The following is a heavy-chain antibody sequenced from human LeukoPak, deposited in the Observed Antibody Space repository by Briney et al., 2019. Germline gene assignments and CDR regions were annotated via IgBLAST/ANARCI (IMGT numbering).Heavy chain of an antibody. V-gene: IGHV1-2*02. CDR2: INPNSGGT. CDR3: ARDKEYSRGWYWGFDY. D-gene: IGHD6-19*01. CDR1: GYTFTGYY. J-gene: IGHJ4*02. Sequence: GASVKVSCEASGYTFTGYYMHWVRQAPGQGLEWMGWINPNSGGTNYAQKFQGRVTMTRDTSISTAYMELSRLRSDDTAVYYCARDKEYSRGWYWGFDYWGQGTLVTVSS.